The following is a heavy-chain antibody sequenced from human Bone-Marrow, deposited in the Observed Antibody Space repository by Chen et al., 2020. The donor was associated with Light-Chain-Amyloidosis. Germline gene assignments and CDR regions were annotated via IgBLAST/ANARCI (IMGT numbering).Heavy chain of an antibody. CDR2: IYSSGNS. CDR3: ARRGDGHNFDY. J-gene: IGHJ4*02. Sequence: QVQLQESGPGLVKPSETLSFTCSVSGGSISIYYWSWIRQPPGKGLEWIGYIYSSGNSNYNPSLKSRVTISIDTSKNQFSLKLSSVTAADTAVYYCARRGDGHNFDYWGQGTLVTVSS. V-gene: IGHV4-59*08. D-gene: IGHD3-10*01. CDR1: GGSISIYY.